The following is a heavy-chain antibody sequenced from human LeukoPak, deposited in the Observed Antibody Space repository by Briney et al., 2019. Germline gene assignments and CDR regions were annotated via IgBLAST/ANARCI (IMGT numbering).Heavy chain of an antibody. D-gene: IGHD6-13*01. CDR1: GGSVSSYY. CDR3: ATHSSSWYDPFDY. J-gene: IGHJ4*02. V-gene: IGHV4-59*02. Sequence: SETLSLTCTVSGGSVSSYYWSWIRQPPGKGLEWIGYIYYSGSTNYNPSLKSRVTISVDTSKNQFSLKLSSVTAADTAVYYCATHSSSWYDPFDYWGQGTLVTVSS. CDR2: IYYSGST.